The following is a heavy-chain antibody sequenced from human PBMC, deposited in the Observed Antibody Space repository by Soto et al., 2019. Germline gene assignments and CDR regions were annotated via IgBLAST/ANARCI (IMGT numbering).Heavy chain of an antibody. J-gene: IGHJ4*02. V-gene: IGHV3-74*01. Sequence: GWSLRLSCAASGFTFSSYWMQWVRQAPGKGLEWVSRINSDETSISYADSVRGRFTVSRDNAENTLYLQMNSLRAEDSAVYYCVRDFGWEQLGDYWGQGSLVTVSS. CDR2: INSDETSI. D-gene: IGHD6-6*01. CDR1: GFTFSSYW. CDR3: VRDFGWEQLGDY.